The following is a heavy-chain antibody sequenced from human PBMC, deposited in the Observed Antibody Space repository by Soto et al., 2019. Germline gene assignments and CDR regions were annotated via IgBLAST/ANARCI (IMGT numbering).Heavy chain of an antibody. CDR3: ARGATSPSY. CDR1: GFTFSSYG. CDR2: ISSSGGSA. J-gene: IGHJ4*02. Sequence: EVQLLESGGGLVQPGGSLRLSCAASGFTFSSYGMSWVRQAPGKGLEWVSAISSSGGSAYYADYVKGRFTISRDNSKNTLYLQMNSLRAEDTAVYYCARGATSPSYWGQGTLVTVSS. V-gene: IGHV3-23*01.